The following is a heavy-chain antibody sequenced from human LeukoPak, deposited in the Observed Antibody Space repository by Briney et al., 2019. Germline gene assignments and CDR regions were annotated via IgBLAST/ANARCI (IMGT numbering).Heavy chain of an antibody. CDR3: ARSPGGNARTWLDY. J-gene: IGHJ4*02. D-gene: IGHD4-23*01. Sequence: ASVRVSCKASGYTFTNYALHWVRQAPGQRLEWMGWTNGATGNTRFSQDFQGRLTITIDTSASTAYMELSSLRSEDTAVYYCARSPGGNARTWLDYWGQGTLVTVSS. CDR1: GYTFTNYA. V-gene: IGHV1-3*02. CDR2: TNGATGNT.